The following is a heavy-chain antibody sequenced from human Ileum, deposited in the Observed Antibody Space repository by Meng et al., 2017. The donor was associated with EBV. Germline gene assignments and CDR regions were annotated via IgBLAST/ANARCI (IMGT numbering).Heavy chain of an antibody. CDR2: IYYSGGT. CDR1: GGSISSSSYY. J-gene: IGHJ4*02. CDR3: ARSIVVVPAAIYY. Sequence: QRQLGVSGQGLVKPSETLSLTCTVSGGSISSSSYYWGWIRQPPGKGLEWIGSIYYSGGTYYNPSLKSRVTISVDTSKNQFSLKLSSVTAADTAVYYCARSIVVVPAAIYYWGQGTLVTVSS. D-gene: IGHD2-2*01. V-gene: IGHV4-39*01.